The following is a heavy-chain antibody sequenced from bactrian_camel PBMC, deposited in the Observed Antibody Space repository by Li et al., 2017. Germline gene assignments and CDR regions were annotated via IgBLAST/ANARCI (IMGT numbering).Heavy chain of an antibody. CDR3: AKGDVPVVAGHPADFVY. CDR2: IGTDGSS. CDR1: GYWISRTC. V-gene: IGHV3S53*01. Sequence: VQLVESGGGSVQAGGSLRLSCAASGYWISRTCMGWYRQTLENECELVSFIGTDGSSNYADSVKGRFTISRDNAKSTLYLQLNSLKTKDTAMYYCAKGDVPVVAGHPADFVYWGQGTQVTVS. D-gene: IGHD6*01. J-gene: IGHJ6*01.